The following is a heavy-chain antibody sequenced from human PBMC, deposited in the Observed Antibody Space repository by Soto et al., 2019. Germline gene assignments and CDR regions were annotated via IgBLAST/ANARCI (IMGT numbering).Heavy chain of an antibody. CDR2: IYYSGST. V-gene: IGHV4-39*01. Sequence: PSETLSLTCTVSGGSIGSYYCGWIRQPPGKGMEWIGSIYYSGSTYYSASLKSRVTISVDTSKIQFSLKLCSVTAAYSAVYYCARMERAAGTDWWFDLWGQGTLVTVSS. J-gene: IGHJ5*02. D-gene: IGHD6-13*01. CDR3: ARMERAAGTDWWFDL. CDR1: GGSIGSYY.